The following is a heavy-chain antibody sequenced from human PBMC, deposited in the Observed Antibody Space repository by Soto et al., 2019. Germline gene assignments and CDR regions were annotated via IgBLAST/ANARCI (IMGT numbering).Heavy chain of an antibody. CDR1: GFSLSTSGVG. Sequence: QITLKESGPTLVKPTQTLTLTCTFSGFSLSTSGVGVGWIRQPPGKALEWLALIYWDDDKRYSPSLKSRLTITKDTSKNQVVLTMTNMDPVDTATYYCAHRVPNSSGWYDWFDSWGQGTLVTVSS. V-gene: IGHV2-5*02. D-gene: IGHD6-19*01. CDR2: IYWDDDK. CDR3: AHRVPNSSGWYDWFDS. J-gene: IGHJ5*01.